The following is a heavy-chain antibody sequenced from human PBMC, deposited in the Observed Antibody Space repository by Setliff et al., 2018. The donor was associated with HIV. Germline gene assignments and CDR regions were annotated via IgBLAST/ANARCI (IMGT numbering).Heavy chain of an antibody. CDR2: ISTSGST. D-gene: IGHD6-13*01. V-gene: IGHV4-4*09. CDR1: GGSINNFY. J-gene: IGHJ4*02. Sequence: PSETLSLTCTVSGGSINNFYWSWIRQPPGKGLEWIGYISTSGSTKYNPSLRSRVTILVDPSNNHFSLRLSSVTAADTAVYFCARHAAAAPFRYWGQGTLVTVSS. CDR3: ARHAAAAPFRY.